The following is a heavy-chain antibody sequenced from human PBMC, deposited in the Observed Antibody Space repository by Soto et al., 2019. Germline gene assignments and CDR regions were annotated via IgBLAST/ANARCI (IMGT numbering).Heavy chain of an antibody. CDR2: TYYRSKWYN. Sequence: PSQTLSLTCAISGDIVSSNSAAWNWIRQSPSRGLEWLGRTYYRSKWYNDYAVSVKSRITINPDTSKNQFSLQLNSVTPEDTAVYYCARDGLYSSGWYGWFDPWGKGTLDTVSS. J-gene: IGHJ5*02. CDR1: GDIVSSNSAA. D-gene: IGHD6-19*01. V-gene: IGHV6-1*01. CDR3: ARDGLYSSGWYGWFDP.